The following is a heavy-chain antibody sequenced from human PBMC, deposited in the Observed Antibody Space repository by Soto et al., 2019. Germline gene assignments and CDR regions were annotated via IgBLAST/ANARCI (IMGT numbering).Heavy chain of an antibody. Sequence: QLQLQESGPGLVKPSETLSLTCNVSGDSITSSSHYWGWIRQPPGKGLECIANIYYDGNTYYNPSLKSRVAISLDTSKNQFSLRLNSVTAADTAVYYCARSSIEPRVFMYPFDSWGQGTLVTVST. CDR2: IYYDGNT. V-gene: IGHV4-39*01. CDR1: GDSITSSSHY. D-gene: IGHD6-6*01. CDR3: ARSSIEPRVFMYPFDS. J-gene: IGHJ4*02.